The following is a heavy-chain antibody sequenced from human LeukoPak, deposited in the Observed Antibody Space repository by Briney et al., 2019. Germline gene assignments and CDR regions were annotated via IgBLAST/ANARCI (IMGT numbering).Heavy chain of an antibody. Sequence: GESLQISCQGSGYPFTSYWIGWVRQVPGKGLEWMGIIYPGDSDTRYSPSFQGQVTIPADKSISTAYLQWCSLKASDTAMYYCARLGGWFDYWGQGTLVTVSS. CDR3: ARLGGWFDY. CDR1: GYPFTSYW. CDR2: IYPGDSDT. V-gene: IGHV5-51*01. J-gene: IGHJ4*02. D-gene: IGHD6-19*01.